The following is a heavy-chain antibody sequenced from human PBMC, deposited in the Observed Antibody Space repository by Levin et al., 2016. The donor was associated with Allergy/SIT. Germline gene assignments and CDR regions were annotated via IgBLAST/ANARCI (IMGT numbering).Heavy chain of an antibody. Sequence: WVRQAPGQGLEWMGRIIPILGIANYAQKFQGRVTITADKSTSTAYMELSSLRSEDTAVYYCARDDYDILTGHQYRGYYGMDVWGQGTTVTVSS. CDR2: IIPILGIA. CDR3: ARDDYDILTGHQYRGYYGMDV. V-gene: IGHV1-69*04. J-gene: IGHJ6*02. D-gene: IGHD3-9*01.